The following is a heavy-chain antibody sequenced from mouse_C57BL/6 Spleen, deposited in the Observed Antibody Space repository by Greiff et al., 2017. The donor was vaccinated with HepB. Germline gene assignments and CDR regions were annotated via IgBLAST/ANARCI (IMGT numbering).Heavy chain of an antibody. CDR3: ARHSPITTDAMDY. V-gene: IGHV5-6*01. D-gene: IGHD1-1*01. CDR2: ISSGGSYT. CDR1: GFTFSSYG. Sequence: EVKLMESGGDLVKPGGSLKLSCAASGFTFSSYGMSWVRQTPDKRLEWVATISSGGSYTYYPDSVKGRFTISRDNAKNTLYLQMSSLKSEDTAMYYCARHSPITTDAMDYWGQGTSVTVSS. J-gene: IGHJ4*01.